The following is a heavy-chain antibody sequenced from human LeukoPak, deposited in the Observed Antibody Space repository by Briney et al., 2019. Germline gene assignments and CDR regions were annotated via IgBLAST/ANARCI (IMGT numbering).Heavy chain of an antibody. D-gene: IGHD3-10*01. CDR2: IYTSGST. J-gene: IGHJ3*02. V-gene: IGHV4-4*07. CDR3: ARDVWFGESGDAFDI. Sequence: PSETLSLTCTVSGGSISSYYWSWIRQPAGKGLEWIGRIYTSGSTNYNPPLKSRVTMSVDTSKNQFSLKLSSVTAADTAVYYCARDVWFGESGDAFDIWGQGTMVTVSS. CDR1: GGSISSYY.